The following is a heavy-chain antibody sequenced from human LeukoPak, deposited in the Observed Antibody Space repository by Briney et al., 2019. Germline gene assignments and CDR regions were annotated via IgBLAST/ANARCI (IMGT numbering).Heavy chain of an antibody. J-gene: IGHJ6*03. CDR3: ARLGYCSSTSCYTGDYYYYHYMDV. V-gene: IGHV1-2*02. D-gene: IGHD2-2*02. CDR2: INPNSGGT. Sequence: ASVKVSCKASGYTFTGYYMHWVRQAPGQGLEWMGWINPNSGGTNYAQKFQGRVTMTRDTSISTAYMELSRLRSDDTAVYYCARLGYCSSTSCYTGDYYYYHYMDVWGKGTTVTASS. CDR1: GYTFTGYY.